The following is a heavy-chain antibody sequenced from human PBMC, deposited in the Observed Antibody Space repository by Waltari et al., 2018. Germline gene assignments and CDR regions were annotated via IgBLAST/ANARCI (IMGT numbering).Heavy chain of an antibody. CDR3: ARGSGVDY. V-gene: IGHV3-23*01. D-gene: IGHD7-27*01. J-gene: IGHJ4*02. CDR1: GFTFSTYV. Sequence: EVQLLESGGGLVQPGGSLRRACAASGFTFSTYVMNWVRQAPGKGLEWVSSISDGGGIINYADSVKGRFTISRDNSKNTVYLQMKSLRAEDTAVYYCARGSGVDYWGQGTLVTISS. CDR2: ISDGGGII.